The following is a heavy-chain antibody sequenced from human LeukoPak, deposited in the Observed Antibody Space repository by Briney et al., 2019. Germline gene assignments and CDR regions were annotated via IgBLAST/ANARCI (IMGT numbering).Heavy chain of an antibody. J-gene: IGHJ3*02. CDR1: GFTFSSYG. CDR2: IRSDGSNK. V-gene: IGHV3-30*02. D-gene: IGHD2-2*01. Sequence: GGSLRLSCAASGFTFSSYGMHWVRQAPGKGLEWVAFIRSDGSNKYYADSVKGRFTFSRDYSKNMLYLQMTTLRAEDTAFYCGAKDPTIVVVPAAIRNAFDIWGQGTMVTVSS. CDR3: AKDPTIVVVPAAIRNAFDI.